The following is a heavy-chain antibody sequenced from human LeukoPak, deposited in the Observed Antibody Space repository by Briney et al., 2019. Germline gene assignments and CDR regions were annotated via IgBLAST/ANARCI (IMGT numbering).Heavy chain of an antibody. CDR1: GFTFSSYS. CDR3: ARDWSGGAHFDY. D-gene: IGHD3-10*01. V-gene: IGHV3-21*01. Sequence: GGSLRLSCAASGFTFSSYSMNWVPQAPGKGLEWVSSISSSSSYIYYADSVKGRFTISRDNAKNSLYLQMNSLRAEDTAVYYCARDWSGGAHFDYWGQGTLVTVSS. J-gene: IGHJ4*02. CDR2: ISSSSSYI.